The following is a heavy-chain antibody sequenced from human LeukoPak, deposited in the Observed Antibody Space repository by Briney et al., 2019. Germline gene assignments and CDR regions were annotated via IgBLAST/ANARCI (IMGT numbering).Heavy chain of an antibody. J-gene: IGHJ4*02. CDR1: GFSFQYYW. CDR2: IKEDGTQK. CDR3: VRGGWALDY. Sequence: GGSLRLSCAASGFSFQYYWMAWVRQAPGMGLEWVAHIKEDGTQKFYVDSVRGRFTISKDDARNALYLQMNSLRDEDTAIYYCVRGGWALDYWGQGTLVIVSS. D-gene: IGHD1-26*01. V-gene: IGHV3-7*01.